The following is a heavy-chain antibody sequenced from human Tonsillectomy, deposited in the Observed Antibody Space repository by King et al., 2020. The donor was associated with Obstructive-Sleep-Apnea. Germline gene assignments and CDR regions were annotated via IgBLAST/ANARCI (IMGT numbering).Heavy chain of an antibody. CDR3: ARGNPHISGSYYDS. CDR1: GYSISSGYY. CDR2: RYQCGTS. D-gene: IGHD3-10*01. J-gene: IGHJ5*01. Sequence: QLQESGPGLVKPSETLSLTCIVSGYSISSGYYWGWIRQSPGRGLEWLGSRYQCGTSYYNPSLKSRVSTSVDTSKNQFFLTMKSVTAADTAVYFCARGNPHISGSYYDSWGQGTLVTVSS. V-gene: IGHV4-38-2*02.